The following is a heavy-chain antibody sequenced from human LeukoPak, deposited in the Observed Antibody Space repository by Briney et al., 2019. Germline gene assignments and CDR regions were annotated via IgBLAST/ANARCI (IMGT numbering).Heavy chain of an antibody. CDR3: ARFGSSDYYFDS. D-gene: IGHD2-15*01. CDR1: GITFNSYE. Sequence: PGGSLRLSCAASGITFNSYEMNWVRPAPGKGLEWVSYISGSGSIKYYADSVKGRFTISRDNAKNSLYLQMNSLRVEDTAVYYCARFGSSDYYFDSWGQGTLVTVSS. J-gene: IGHJ4*02. V-gene: IGHV3-48*03. CDR2: ISGSGSIK.